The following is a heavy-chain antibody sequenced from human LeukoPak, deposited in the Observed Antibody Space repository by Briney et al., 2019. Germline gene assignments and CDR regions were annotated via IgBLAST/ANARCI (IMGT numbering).Heavy chain of an antibody. CDR2: INPSGGRA. CDR1: GHTFTNYY. J-gene: IGHJ4*02. V-gene: IGHV1-46*03. CDR3: ARDLTN. D-gene: IGHD1-1*01. Sequence: ASVKVSCKASGHTFTNYYMHWVRQAPGQGLEWMGLINPSGGRAGYAQKFQGRVTMTSDTSTSTIYMEVNSLRSEDTAMDYCARDLTNWGQGTLVTVSS.